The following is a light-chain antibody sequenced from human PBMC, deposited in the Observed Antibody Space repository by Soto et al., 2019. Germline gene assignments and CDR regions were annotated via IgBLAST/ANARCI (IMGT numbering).Light chain of an antibody. CDR2: EGS. CDR3: CSYAGSSTLV. CDR1: SSDVGSYNL. Sequence: QCALTQPASVSGSPGQSITISCTGTSSDVGSYNLVSWYQQHPGKAPKLMIYEGSKRPSGVSNRFSGSKSGNTASLTISGLQAEDEADYYCCSYAGSSTLVFGGGTELTVL. V-gene: IGLV2-23*01. J-gene: IGLJ2*01.